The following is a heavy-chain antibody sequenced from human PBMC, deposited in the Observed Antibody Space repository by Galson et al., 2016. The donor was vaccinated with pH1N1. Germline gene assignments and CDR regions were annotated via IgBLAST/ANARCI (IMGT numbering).Heavy chain of an antibody. CDR3: ARGGSYYDY. J-gene: IGHJ4*02. Sequence: SVKVSCKASGGTFTIYAINWVRQAPGQGLEWMGGISRMFSAPNYAHHFQDRVTITTDDSTSTAYMELMSLRSEDTAVYYCARGGSYYDYWGQGTLVTVAS. D-gene: IGHD1-26*01. CDR1: GGTFTIYA. V-gene: IGHV1-69*05. CDR2: ISRMFSAP.